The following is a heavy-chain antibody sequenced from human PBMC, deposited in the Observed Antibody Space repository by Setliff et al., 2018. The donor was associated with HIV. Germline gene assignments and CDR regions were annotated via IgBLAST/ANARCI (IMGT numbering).Heavy chain of an antibody. D-gene: IGHD5-12*01. J-gene: IGHJ6*02. CDR2: IYTSGST. CDR1: GGSISSYY. V-gene: IGHV4-4*07. Sequence: SETLSLTCTVSGGSISSYYWSWIRQPAGKGLEWIGRIYTSGSTNYNPSLKSRVTMSVDTSKNQFSLKMSSVTAADTAVYYCGRDGDGYNYNYYYGMDVWGQGTTVTVS. CDR3: GRDGDGYNYNYYYGMDV.